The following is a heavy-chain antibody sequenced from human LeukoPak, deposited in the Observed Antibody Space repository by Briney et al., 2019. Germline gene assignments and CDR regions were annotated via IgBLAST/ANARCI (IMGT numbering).Heavy chain of an antibody. CDR3: ARAGELGVGATTEDYYGMDV. Sequence: ASVKVSCKASGYTFTSYGISWVRRAPGQGLEWMGWISAYNGNTNYAQKLQGRVTMTTDTSTSTAYMELRSLRSDDTAVYYCARAGELGVGATTEDYYGMDVWGQGTTVTVSS. CDR2: ISAYNGNT. D-gene: IGHD1-26*01. J-gene: IGHJ6*02. V-gene: IGHV1-18*01. CDR1: GYTFTSYG.